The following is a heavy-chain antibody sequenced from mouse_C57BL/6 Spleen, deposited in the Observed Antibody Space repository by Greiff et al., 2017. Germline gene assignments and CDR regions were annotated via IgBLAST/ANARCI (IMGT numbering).Heavy chain of an antibody. J-gene: IGHJ3*01. CDR1: GYTFPTYP. V-gene: IGHV1-47*01. Sequence: QVQLKESGAELVQPGASVKMSCKASGYTFPTYPIEWMKQNHGKSLELIGNFHPYNDDTKYNEKFKGKATLTVEKSSSTVYLELSRLTSDDSAVYYWARDGSSYYGFAYWGQGTLVTVSA. CDR3: ARDGSSYYGFAY. CDR2: FHPYNDDT. D-gene: IGHD1-1*01.